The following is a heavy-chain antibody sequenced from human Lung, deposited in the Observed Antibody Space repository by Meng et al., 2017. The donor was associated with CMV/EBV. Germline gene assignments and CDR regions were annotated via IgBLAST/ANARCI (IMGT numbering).Heavy chain of an antibody. J-gene: IGHJ4*02. CDR3: AGDTSCSTTSCYNPLVY. CDR2: IKQDGSEK. CDR1: GFTFRSYW. D-gene: IGHD2-2*02. Sequence: GESLKISCAASGFTFRSYWMSWVRQAPGKGLEWVANIKQDGSEKHYVGSVKGRFTISRDNAKNSLFLQMNSLRVEDTAVYYCAGDTSCSTTSCYNPLVYWGQGTLVTVSS. V-gene: IGHV3-7*01.